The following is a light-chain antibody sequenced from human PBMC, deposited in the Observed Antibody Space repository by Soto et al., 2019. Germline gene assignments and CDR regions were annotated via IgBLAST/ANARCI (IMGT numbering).Light chain of an antibody. J-gene: IGKJ1*01. CDR1: QSISDT. Sequence: VMKQSPATLSVSTGGRATLSCRASQSISDTLAWYQQKPGQAPRLLIHGASTRATGFPARFSGSGSGTDFTLTISSLQSEDFAVYYCQQYNNWPWTFGQGTNVDIK. CDR3: QQYNNWPWT. CDR2: GAS. V-gene: IGKV3-15*01.